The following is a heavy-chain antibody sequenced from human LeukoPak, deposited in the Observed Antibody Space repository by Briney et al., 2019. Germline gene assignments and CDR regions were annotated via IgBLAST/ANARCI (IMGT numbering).Heavy chain of an antibody. Sequence: SVNVSCKASGGTFSSYAISWVRQAPGQGLDWMGGIIPIFGTANYAQKFQGRVTITADESTSTAYMELSSLRSEDTAVYYCASGGYSGYDFYYYYYGMDVWGKGTTVTVSS. CDR1: GGTFSSYA. D-gene: IGHD5-12*01. CDR2: IIPIFGTA. V-gene: IGHV1-69*13. CDR3: ASGGYSGYDFYYYYYGMDV. J-gene: IGHJ6*04.